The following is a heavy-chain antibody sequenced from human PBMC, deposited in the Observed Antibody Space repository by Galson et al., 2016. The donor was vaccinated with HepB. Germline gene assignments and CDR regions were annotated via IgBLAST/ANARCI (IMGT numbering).Heavy chain of an antibody. CDR3: AKDVYSSRDY. CDR2: IRGGSSYT. CDR1: GFIFSDYC. J-gene: IGHJ4*02. Sequence: SLRLSCAASGFIFSDYCMNWIRQAPGKGLEWVSNIRGGSSYTDAAESEKGRSTISRDNAKNSLYQQMNSLRADDTAMYYCAKDVYSSRDYWGQGTPVTVSS. V-gene: IGHV3-11*05. D-gene: IGHD6-19*01.